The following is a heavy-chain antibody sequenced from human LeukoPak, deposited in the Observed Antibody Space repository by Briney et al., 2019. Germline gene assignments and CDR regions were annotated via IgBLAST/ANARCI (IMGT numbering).Heavy chain of an antibody. D-gene: IGHD6-19*01. CDR2: ISGGTT. V-gene: IGHV3-49*03. CDR1: GFTFGDYL. Sequence: PGGSLRLSRTASGFTFGDYLKSWFRQAPGKGLGWIGFISGGTTEYAASVKGRFTISRDDSTSIAYLQMNSLTTEDTAVYYCSRGSGWLSVYWGQGTLVTVSS. J-gene: IGHJ4*02. CDR3: SRGSGWLSVY.